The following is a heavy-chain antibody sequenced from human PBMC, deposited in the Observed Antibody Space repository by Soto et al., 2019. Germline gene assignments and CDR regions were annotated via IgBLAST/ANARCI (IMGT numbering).Heavy chain of an antibody. Sequence: QEQLVESGGGVVQPGRSLRLSCAASGFTFSSYGMHWVRQAPGKGLEWVAVIWYDGSNKYYADSVKGRFTISRDNSKSTLYLQMNSLRAEDTAVYYCARDVRTYYFDYWGQGTLVTVSS. CDR1: GFTFSSYG. J-gene: IGHJ4*02. D-gene: IGHD1-1*01. CDR2: IWYDGSNK. V-gene: IGHV3-33*01. CDR3: ARDVRTYYFDY.